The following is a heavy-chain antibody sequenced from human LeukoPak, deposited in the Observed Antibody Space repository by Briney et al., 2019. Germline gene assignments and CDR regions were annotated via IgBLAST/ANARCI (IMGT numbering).Heavy chain of an antibody. V-gene: IGHV3-33*06. D-gene: IGHD3-16*01. J-gene: IGHJ4*02. CDR1: GFIFNKYD. CDR3: AKEVGPFARFDY. CDR2: MWADGDHK. Sequence: GGSLRLSCAASGFIFNKYDMQWVRQAPGKGLEWVAVMWADGDHKYYANSVKGRFAISRDNSKNTMYLQMNSLRADDTAVYYCAKEVGPFARFDYWGQGILVTVSS.